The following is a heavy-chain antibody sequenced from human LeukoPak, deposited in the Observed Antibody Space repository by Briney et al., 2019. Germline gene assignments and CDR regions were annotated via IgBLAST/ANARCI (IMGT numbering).Heavy chain of an antibody. CDR1: GYSFTSYW. Sequence: GESLKISCKGSGYSFTSYWIGWVRQMPGKGLEWMGIIYPGDSDTRYSPSFQGQVTISADKSISTAYLQWGSLKASDTAMYYCASAGSSSDYYYFSAFDIWGQGTMVTVSS. D-gene: IGHD3-22*01. CDR3: ASAGSSSDYYYFSAFDI. V-gene: IGHV5-51*01. CDR2: IYPGDSDT. J-gene: IGHJ3*02.